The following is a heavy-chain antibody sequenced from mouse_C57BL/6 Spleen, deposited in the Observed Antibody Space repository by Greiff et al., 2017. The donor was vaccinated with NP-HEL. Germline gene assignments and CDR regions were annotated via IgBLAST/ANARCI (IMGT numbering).Heavy chain of an antibody. D-gene: IGHD1-1*01. CDR1: GYTFTSYW. CDR2: IHPNSGST. J-gene: IGHJ2*01. Sequence: VQLQQPGAELVKPGASVKLSCKASGYTFTSYWMHWVKQRPGQGLEWIGMIHPNSGSTNYNEKFKSKATLTVDKSSSTAYMQLSSLTSEDSAVYYCASWGNYYGSSSFDYWGQGTTLTVSS. V-gene: IGHV1-64*01. CDR3: ASWGNYYGSSSFDY.